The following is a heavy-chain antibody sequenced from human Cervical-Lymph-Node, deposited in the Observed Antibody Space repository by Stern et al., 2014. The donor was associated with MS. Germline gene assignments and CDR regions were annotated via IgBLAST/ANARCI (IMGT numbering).Heavy chain of an antibody. Sequence: VQLVASGAEVKKPGASVKVSCKTSAYTFTNYYMHWVRQAPGQGLEWMGLINPRSGSPSYTQKFQGRVTMARDTSTSTVYMDLSSLRSDDTALYYCATLCAPLSSSFDYWGQGTLVTVSS. V-gene: IGHV1-46*03. CDR3: ATLCAPLSSSFDY. D-gene: IGHD2-2*01. CDR2: INPRSGSP. J-gene: IGHJ4*02. CDR1: AYTFTNYY.